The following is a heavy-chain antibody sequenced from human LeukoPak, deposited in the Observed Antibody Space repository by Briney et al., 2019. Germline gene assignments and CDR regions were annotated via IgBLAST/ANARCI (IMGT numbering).Heavy chain of an antibody. CDR3: ASVYVEAVAGIGIRDY. CDR2: INRSGST. V-gene: IGHV4-34*01. CDR1: GGSFSGYY. Sequence: SETLSLTCAVYGGSFSGYYWSWIRQPPGKGLEWIGEINRSGSTNYNPSLKSRVTISVDTSKNQFSLKLSSVTAADTAVYYCASVYVEAVAGIGIRDYWGQGTLVTVSS. J-gene: IGHJ4*02. D-gene: IGHD6-19*01.